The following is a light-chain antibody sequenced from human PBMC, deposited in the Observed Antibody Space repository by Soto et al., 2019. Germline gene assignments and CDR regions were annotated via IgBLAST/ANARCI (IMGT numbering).Light chain of an antibody. V-gene: IGLV2-11*01. CDR2: NVI. CDR3: CSYAGSYTYV. J-gene: IGLJ1*01. CDR1: SSDVGGYNF. Sequence: QFVLTQPRSVSGSPGQSVTISCTGTSSDVGGYNFVSWYQHHPGKAPKLIIYNVIQRPSGVPDRFSASKSDNTASLTISGLQTEDEADYYCCSYAGSYTYVFGTGTKVTVL.